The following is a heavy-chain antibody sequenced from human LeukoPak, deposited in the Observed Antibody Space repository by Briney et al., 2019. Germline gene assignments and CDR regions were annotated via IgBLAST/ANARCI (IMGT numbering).Heavy chain of an antibody. V-gene: IGHV4-38-2*01. D-gene: IGHD4-17*01. Sequence: PSETLSLTCAVSGYSISSGYYWGWIRQPPGKGLEWIGSIYHSGSTYYNPSLKSRVTISVDTSKNQFSLKLSSVTAADTAVYYCARFNDYGDYLFDYWGQGTLVTVSS. CDR1: GYSISSGYY. CDR2: IYHSGST. J-gene: IGHJ4*02. CDR3: ARFNDYGDYLFDY.